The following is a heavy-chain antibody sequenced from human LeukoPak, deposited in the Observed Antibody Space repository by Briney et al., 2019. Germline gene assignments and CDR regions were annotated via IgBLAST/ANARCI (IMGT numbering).Heavy chain of an antibody. CDR2: INHSGST. D-gene: IGHD1-26*01. J-gene: IGHJ5*02. CDR3: ARGASGSSP. Sequence: SETLSLTCAGYGGSFRGYYWSWIRQPPGKGLEWIGEINHSGSTNYNPSLKSRVTISVDASKNQFSLKLSSVTAADTAVYYCARGASGSSPWGQGTLVTVSS. CDR1: GGSFRGYY. V-gene: IGHV4-34*01.